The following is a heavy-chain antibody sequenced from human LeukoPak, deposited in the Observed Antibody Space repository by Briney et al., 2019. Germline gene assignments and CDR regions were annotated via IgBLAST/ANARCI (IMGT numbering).Heavy chain of an antibody. CDR2: ISSGSSYI. Sequence: GGSLRLSCAASGFTFSSYSMNWVRQAPGKGLKWVSSISSGSSYIYYADSVKGRFTISRDNAKNSLYLQMNSLTAEDTAVYYCARDWGIDYWGQGTLVTVSS. V-gene: IGHV3-21*01. J-gene: IGHJ4*02. D-gene: IGHD7-27*01. CDR1: GFTFSSYS. CDR3: ARDWGIDY.